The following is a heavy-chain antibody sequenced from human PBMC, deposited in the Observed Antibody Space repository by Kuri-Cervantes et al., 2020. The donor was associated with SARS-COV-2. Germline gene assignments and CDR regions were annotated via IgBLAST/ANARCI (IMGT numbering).Heavy chain of an antibody. Sequence: SETLSLTCTVSGGSISSYYWSWIRQPPGKGLEWIGSIYYSGSTYYNPYLKSRVTISVDTSKNQFSLMMSSVTAGDTAVYYCVRHQPPFSSSWFDFWGQGTQVTVSS. V-gene: IGHV4-59*05. CDR2: IYYSGST. D-gene: IGHD6-13*01. CDR3: VRHQPPFSSSWFDF. CDR1: GGSISSYY. J-gene: IGHJ4*02.